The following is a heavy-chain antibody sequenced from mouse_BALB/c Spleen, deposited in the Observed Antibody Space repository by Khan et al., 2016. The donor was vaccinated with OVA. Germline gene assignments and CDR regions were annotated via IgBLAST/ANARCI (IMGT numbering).Heavy chain of an antibody. V-gene: IGHV1S137*01. CDR2: VNTYYGDA. CDR1: GYTFTDFT. CDR3: ARRGGGDRFAY. J-gene: IGHJ3*01. Sequence: QVQLKESGAGLVRPGVSVKISCKGSGYTFTDFTMHWVKQSHAKSLEWIGVVNTYYGDATYNQKFKGKATMTVDKSSTTAYMELARLTSEDSAIYYCARRGGGDRFAYWGQGTLVTVSA.